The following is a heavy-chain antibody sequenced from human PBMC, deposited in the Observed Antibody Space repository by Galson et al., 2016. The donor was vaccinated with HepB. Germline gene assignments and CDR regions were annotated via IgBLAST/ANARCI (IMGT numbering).Heavy chain of an antibody. CDR3: AKRGAAADTLPYYYALDF. CDR2: IRDSGVVT. D-gene: IGHD6-13*01. Sequence: SLRLSCAASGFVFSRYAMTWVRQAPGKGLEWVAAIRDSGVVTYYADSVKGRFTISRDNHKNTLYLRMNSLRAEDTAVYYCAKRGAAADTLPYYYALDFWGQGTTVTVSS. CDR1: GFVFSRYA. J-gene: IGHJ6*02. V-gene: IGHV3-23*01.